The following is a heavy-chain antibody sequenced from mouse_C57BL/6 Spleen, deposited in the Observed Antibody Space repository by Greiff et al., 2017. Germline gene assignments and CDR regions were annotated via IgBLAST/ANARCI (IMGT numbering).Heavy chain of an antibody. CDR3: AREGYGYDGDFLDY. CDR1: GFTFSSYA. J-gene: IGHJ2*01. V-gene: IGHV5-4*01. CDR2: ISAGGSYT. D-gene: IGHD2-2*01. Sequence: DVKLVESGGGLVKPGGSLKLSCAASGFTFSSYAMSWVRQTPEQRLEWVATISAGGSYTYYPDNVKGRFTISRDNAKNNLYLQMSHLKSEDTAMYYCAREGYGYDGDFLDYWGQGTTLTVSS.